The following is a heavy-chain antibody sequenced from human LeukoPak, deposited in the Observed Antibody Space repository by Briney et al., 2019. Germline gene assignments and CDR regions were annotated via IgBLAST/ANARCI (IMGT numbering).Heavy chain of an antibody. CDR3: GRHGGAFEI. V-gene: IGHV3-21*01. CDR2: ISSGGTYK. J-gene: IGHJ3*02. CDR1: GFTFSDYT. Sequence: GGSLRLSCAASGFTFSDYTMNWVRQAPGKGLEWVSSISSGGTYKYYADSVKGRFTISRDNAKNSLYLQMNSLTVEDTAVYYCGRHGGAFEIWGQGTMVTVSS.